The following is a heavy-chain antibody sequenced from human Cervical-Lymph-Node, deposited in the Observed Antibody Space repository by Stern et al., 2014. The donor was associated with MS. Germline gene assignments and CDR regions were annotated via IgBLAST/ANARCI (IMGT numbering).Heavy chain of an antibody. CDR1: GGIISNYG. V-gene: IGHV1-69*01. J-gene: IGHJ6*02. CDR2: IIPMCGTA. D-gene: IGHD4-17*01. CDR3: ARDGDSSMLGLDV. Sequence: QVQLVQSGAEVKKPGSSVKVSCKASGGIISNYGISWVRQAPGQGLEWMGGIIPMCGTANYAQKFQGRVTITADDSTNTVYMDLSSLTSEDTAVYYCARDGDSSMLGLDVWGQGTTVTVSS.